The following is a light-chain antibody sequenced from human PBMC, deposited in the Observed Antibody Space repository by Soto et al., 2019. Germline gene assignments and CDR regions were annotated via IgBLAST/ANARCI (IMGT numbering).Light chain of an antibody. Sequence: QSVLTQPAYVSGSPGQSITISCTGTSSDVGDYKYVSWYQQHPGKAPKLIIYEVSNRPSGISNRFSGSKSGNTASLTISGLQAEDEADYYCNSCTDTTSLIFGGGTKLTVL. CDR3: NSCTDTTSLI. V-gene: IGLV2-14*01. CDR1: SSDVGDYKY. J-gene: IGLJ2*01. CDR2: EVS.